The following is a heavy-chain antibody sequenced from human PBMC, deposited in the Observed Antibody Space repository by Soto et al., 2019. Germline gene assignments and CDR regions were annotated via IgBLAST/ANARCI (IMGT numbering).Heavy chain of an antibody. CDR1: GFTFSSYG. D-gene: IGHD6-19*01. Sequence: QVQLVDSGGGVVQPGRSLRLSCAASGFTFSSYGMHWVRQAPGKGLEWVAVISYDGSNKYYADSLKGRFTVSRDNSKNTLYLQMSSLRAEDTAVYYCVKDGSSGWPYYYGMDVWGQGTTVTVSS. CDR3: VKDGSSGWPYYYGMDV. J-gene: IGHJ6*02. V-gene: IGHV3-30*18. CDR2: ISYDGSNK.